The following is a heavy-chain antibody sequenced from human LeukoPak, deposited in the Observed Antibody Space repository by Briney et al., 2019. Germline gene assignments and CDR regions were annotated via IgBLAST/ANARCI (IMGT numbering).Heavy chain of an antibody. CDR3: ATSSYSSSSRAFDY. CDR2: FDPEDGET. J-gene: IGHJ4*02. CDR1: GYTLTELS. D-gene: IGHD6-6*01. Sequence: ASVKVSCKVSGYTLTELSMHWVRQAPGKGLEWMGGFDPEDGETIYAQKFQGRVTMTEDTSTDTAYMELSSLRSEDTAVYYCATSSYSSSSRAFDYWGQGTLVTVSS. V-gene: IGHV1-24*01.